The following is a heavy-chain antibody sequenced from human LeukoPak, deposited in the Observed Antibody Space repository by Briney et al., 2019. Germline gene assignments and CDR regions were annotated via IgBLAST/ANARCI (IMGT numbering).Heavy chain of an antibody. CDR1: GFSFSNYW. V-gene: IGHV3-74*01. J-gene: IGHJ4*02. D-gene: IGHD6-13*01. CDR3: ASASSHRMAAGGDF. Sequence: GGSLSLSCTASGFSFSNYWLHWVRQAPGKGRAWVSWISTDGSTRHYSGSVKDRFTIFRDNAKNTVYLQMNSLRAEDTAMYYCASASSHRMAAGGDFWGPETLVTVSS. CDR2: ISTDGSTR.